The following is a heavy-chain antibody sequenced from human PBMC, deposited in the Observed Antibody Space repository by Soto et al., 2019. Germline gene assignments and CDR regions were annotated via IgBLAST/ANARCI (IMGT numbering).Heavy chain of an antibody. CDR2: IYYSGST. Sequence: SETLSLTCTVSGGSVSSGSYHWSWIRQPPGKGLEWIGNIYYSGSTNYNPSLKSRVTISVDTPKNQFSLKLSSVTAADTAVYYCANSLKRYSGGWYYFDYWGQGTLVTVSS. D-gene: IGHD6-19*01. CDR3: ANSLKRYSGGWYYFDY. V-gene: IGHV4-61*01. CDR1: GGSVSSGSYH. J-gene: IGHJ4*02.